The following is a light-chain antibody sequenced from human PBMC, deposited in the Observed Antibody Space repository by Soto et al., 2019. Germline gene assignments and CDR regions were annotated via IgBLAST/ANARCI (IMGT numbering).Light chain of an antibody. Sequence: DIQMTQSPSSLSASVGDRVIITCRASQSISIYLNWYQQKAGKAPKVLISAASNLQSGVPSRFSGSESGTDFTLTISSLPPVDFATDYCQQSYRVPYTFGRGTNLELK. V-gene: IGKV1-39*01. CDR3: QQSYRVPYT. CDR2: AAS. CDR1: QSISIY. J-gene: IGKJ2*01.